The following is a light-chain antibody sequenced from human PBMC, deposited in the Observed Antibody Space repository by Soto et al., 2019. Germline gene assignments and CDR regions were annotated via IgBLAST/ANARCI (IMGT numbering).Light chain of an antibody. CDR3: QQYNSYDMWT. Sequence: DIQLTQSPSTLSGSVGDRVTITCRASQSVSKWLAWYQQKPGKAPKLMIYGASSLERGVPPRFSSRGSGTEFTLTISSLQPDDFATYYCQQYNSYDMWTFGQGTKVDFK. J-gene: IGKJ1*01. CDR1: QSVSKW. CDR2: GAS. V-gene: IGKV1-5*01.